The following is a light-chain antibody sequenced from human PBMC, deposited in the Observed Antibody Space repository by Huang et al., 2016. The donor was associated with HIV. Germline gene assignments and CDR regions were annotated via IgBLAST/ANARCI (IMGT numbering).Light chain of an antibody. CDR1: QSVNSN. J-gene: IGKJ1*01. V-gene: IGKV3-15*01. Sequence: EIVMTQSPATLSVSPGESATLSCRASQSVNSNLAWYQQKPGQAPRLLIYGASTRATGIQARFSGSGSGTEFTLTISSLQSEDFAVYYCQQYNNWPRTFGQGTKLEIK. CDR3: QQYNNWPRT. CDR2: GAS.